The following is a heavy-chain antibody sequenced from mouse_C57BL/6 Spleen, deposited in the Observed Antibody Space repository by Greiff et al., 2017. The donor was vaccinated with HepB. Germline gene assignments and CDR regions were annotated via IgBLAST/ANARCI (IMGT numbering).Heavy chain of an antibody. CDR2: IWSGGST. CDR1: GFSLTSYG. V-gene: IGHV2-2*01. CDR3: ARGGYYGSSYDYYAMDY. D-gene: IGHD1-1*01. Sequence: VQLKQSGPGLVQPSQSLSITCTVSGFSLTSYGVHWVRQSPGKGLEWLGVIWSGGSTDYNAAFISRLSISKDNSKSQVFFKMNSLQADDTAIYYCARGGYYGSSYDYYAMDYWGQGTSVTVSS. J-gene: IGHJ4*01.